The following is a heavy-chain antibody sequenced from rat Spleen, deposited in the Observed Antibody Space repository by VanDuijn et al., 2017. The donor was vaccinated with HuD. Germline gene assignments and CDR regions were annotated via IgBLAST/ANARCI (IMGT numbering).Heavy chain of an antibody. CDR3: ARQDNPFDY. D-gene: IGHD3-4*01. J-gene: IGHJ2*01. Sequence: EVQLVESGGGLVQPGRSMKLSCVASGFTFSNCDMAWVRQAPKKGLEWVAYISYNGGSTYYRDSVKGRFTISRDNRKSTLYLQMDSLRSEDTATYYCARQDNPFDYWGQGVMVTVSS. CDR2: ISYNGGST. V-gene: IGHV5-25*01. CDR1: GFTFSNCD.